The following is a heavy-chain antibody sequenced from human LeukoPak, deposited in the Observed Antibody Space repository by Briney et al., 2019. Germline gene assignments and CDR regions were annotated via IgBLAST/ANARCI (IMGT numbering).Heavy chain of an antibody. CDR1: GVTFSSYA. D-gene: IGHD2/OR15-2a*01. CDR2: IDGSGGST. CDR3: AKGPLSHFDY. J-gene: IGHJ4*02. Sequence: GGSLRLSCAASGVTFSSYAMNWVRQAPGKGLEWVSGIDGSGGSTYYAVSVKGRFTISRDNSKNTLYLQMNSLRAEDTAVYYCAKGPLSHFDYWGQGTLVTVSS. V-gene: IGHV3-23*01.